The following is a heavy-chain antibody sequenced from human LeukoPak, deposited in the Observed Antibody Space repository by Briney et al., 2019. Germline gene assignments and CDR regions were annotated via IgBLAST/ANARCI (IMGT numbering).Heavy chain of an antibody. CDR1: AFTSSNCG. CDR2: IWYDGSNT. Sequence: GGSLRLSCAASAFTSSNCGMHWVRQAPGKGLEWVAFIWYDGSNTYYGDSVKGRFTISRDNSKGTLFLQMNSLRAEDTAVYYCARDREFSYFDYWGQGSLVTVSS. CDR3: ARDREFSYFDY. J-gene: IGHJ4*02. V-gene: IGHV3-33*01.